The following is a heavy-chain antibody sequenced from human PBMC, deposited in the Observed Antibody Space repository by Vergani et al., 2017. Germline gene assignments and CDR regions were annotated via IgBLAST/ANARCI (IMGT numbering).Heavy chain of an antibody. V-gene: IGHV1-58*02. CDR2: IVVGSGNT. Sequence: QMQLVQSGPEVKKPRTLVKVSCKASGFTFTSSAMQWVRQARGQRLEWIGWIVVGSGNTNYAQKFQERVTITRDMSTSTAYMELSSLRSEDTAVYYCAGGRRIYSNYFYYYYMDVWGKGTTVTVSS. CDR3: AGGRRIYSNYFYYYYMDV. D-gene: IGHD4-11*01. J-gene: IGHJ6*03. CDR1: GFTFTSSA.